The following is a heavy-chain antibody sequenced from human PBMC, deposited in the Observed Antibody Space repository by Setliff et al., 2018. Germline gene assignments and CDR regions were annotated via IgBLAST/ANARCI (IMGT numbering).Heavy chain of an antibody. Sequence: LRLSCAASGFNFGSYGMHWVHQAPGKGLEWVAFIRFDGTTKYYADSVKGRFTISRDNSQNTLYLQMDSLRPEDTAVYYCAKVKKQLIRGSGLDLWGQGTLVTVSS. D-gene: IGHD3-10*01. CDR3: AKVKKQLIRGSGLDL. J-gene: IGHJ5*02. V-gene: IGHV3-30*02. CDR1: GFNFGSYG. CDR2: IRFDGTTK.